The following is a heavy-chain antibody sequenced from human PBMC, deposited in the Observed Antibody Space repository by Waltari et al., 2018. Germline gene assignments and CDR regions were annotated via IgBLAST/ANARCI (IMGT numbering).Heavy chain of an antibody. D-gene: IGHD3-3*02. J-gene: IGHJ3*01. Sequence: QVQLAQSGAEVGKPGASVKVPCRASGYTLIDSYIHWVRQAPGQGLEWRGRINTKRGDISYAQRLEGRVTMTRDTSIRTAYMELSDLRSDDTAMHYCARDIIGVGGTEDAFDVWGQGTLVTVSS. V-gene: IGHV1-2*06. CDR2: INTKRGDI. CDR1: GYTLIDSY. CDR3: ARDIIGVGGTEDAFDV.